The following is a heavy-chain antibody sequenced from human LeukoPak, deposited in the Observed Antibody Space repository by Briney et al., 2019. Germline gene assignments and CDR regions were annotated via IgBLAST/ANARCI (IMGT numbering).Heavy chain of an antibody. D-gene: IGHD3-3*01. Sequence: GGSLRLSCAASGFTFSSYSMNWVRQAPGKGLEWVSSTSSSSSYKYYADSVKGRFTISRDNAKNSLYLQMNSLRAEDTAVYYCARETTTIFGVVPYYFDYWGQGTLVTASS. CDR3: ARETTTIFGVVPYYFDY. V-gene: IGHV3-21*01. CDR1: GFTFSSYS. CDR2: TSSSSSYK. J-gene: IGHJ4*02.